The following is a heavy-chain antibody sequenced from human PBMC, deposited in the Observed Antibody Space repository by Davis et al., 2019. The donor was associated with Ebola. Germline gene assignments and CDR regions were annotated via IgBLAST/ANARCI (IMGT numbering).Heavy chain of an antibody. D-gene: IGHD5-12*01. V-gene: IGHV4-59*01. J-gene: IGHJ6*03. Sequence: PSETLSLTCTVSGGSISSYYWSWIRQPPGKGLEWIGYIYYSGSTNYNPSLKSRVTISVDTSKNQFSLKLSSVTAADTAVYYCAREDSGYDSPYYYYYMDVWGKGTTVTVSS. CDR2: IYYSGST. CDR3: AREDSGYDSPYYYYYMDV. CDR1: GGSISSYY.